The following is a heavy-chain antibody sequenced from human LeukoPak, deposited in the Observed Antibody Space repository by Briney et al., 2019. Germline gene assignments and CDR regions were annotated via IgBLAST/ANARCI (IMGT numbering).Heavy chain of an antibody. CDR3: ARGAYYYDSGDDAFDI. CDR2: IKQDGSEK. CDR1: GFTFSSYW. Sequence: PGGSLRLSCAASGFTFSSYWMSWVRQAPGKGLEWVANIKQDGSEKYYVDSVKGRFTISRDNSKNTLYLQMNSLRAEDTAVYYCARGAYYYDSGDDAFDIWGQGTMVTVSS. D-gene: IGHD3-22*01. J-gene: IGHJ3*02. V-gene: IGHV3-7*01.